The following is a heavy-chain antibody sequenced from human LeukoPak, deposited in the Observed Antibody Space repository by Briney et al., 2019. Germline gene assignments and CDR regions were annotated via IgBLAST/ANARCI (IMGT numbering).Heavy chain of an antibody. J-gene: IGHJ6*03. Sequence: SVKVSCKASGGTFSSYAISWVRQAPGQGLEWMGGIIPIFGTANYAQKFQGRVTITTDESTSTAYMELSSLRPEDTAVYYCAGDDGSTSRPLGYYYYMDVWGKGTTVTVSS. CDR3: AGDDGSTSRPLGYYYYMDV. CDR2: IIPIFGTA. D-gene: IGHD1/OR15-1a*01. V-gene: IGHV1-69*05. CDR1: GGTFSSYA.